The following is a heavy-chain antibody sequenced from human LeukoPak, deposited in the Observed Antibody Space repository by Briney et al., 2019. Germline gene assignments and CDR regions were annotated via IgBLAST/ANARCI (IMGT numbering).Heavy chain of an antibody. Sequence: SETLSLTCAVSGGSISSGGYSWSWIRQPPGKGLEWIGYIYHSGSTYYNPSLKSRVTISVDRSKNQFSLKLGSVTAADTAVYYCARASYGMDVWGQGTTVTVSS. CDR3: ARASYGMDV. J-gene: IGHJ6*02. V-gene: IGHV4-30-2*01. CDR2: IYHSGST. CDR1: GGSISSGGYS.